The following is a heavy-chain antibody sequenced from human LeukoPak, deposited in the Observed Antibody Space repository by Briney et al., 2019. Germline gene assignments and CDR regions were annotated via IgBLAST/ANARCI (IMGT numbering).Heavy chain of an antibody. CDR1: GGSFSGYY. Sequence: PETLSLTCAVYGGSFSGYYWSWIRQPPGKGLEWIGEINHSGSTNYNPSLKSRVTISADTSKNQFSLKLSSVTAADTAVYYCARVSTSEVIVVVPAATTYNWFDPWGQGTLVTVSS. CDR2: INHSGST. D-gene: IGHD2-2*01. CDR3: ARVSTSEVIVVVPAATTYNWFDP. J-gene: IGHJ5*02. V-gene: IGHV4-34*01.